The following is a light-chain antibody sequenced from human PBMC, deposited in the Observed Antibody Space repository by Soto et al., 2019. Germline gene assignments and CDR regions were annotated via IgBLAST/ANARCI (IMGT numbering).Light chain of an antibody. CDR1: QSVGRNY. CDR2: GAS. Sequence: EIVLTQSPGTLSLSPGERATLSCRASQSVGRNYLAWYQQKLGQAPRLLIHGASSRATGIPDRFSGRGSGTDFILTISGVEPEDFAVYYGQQYASSPLTFGGGTKVEIK. CDR3: QQYASSPLT. J-gene: IGKJ4*01. V-gene: IGKV3-20*01.